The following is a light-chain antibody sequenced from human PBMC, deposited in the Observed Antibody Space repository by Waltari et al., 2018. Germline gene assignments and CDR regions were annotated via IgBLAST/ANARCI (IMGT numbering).Light chain of an antibody. V-gene: IGKV1-39*01. CDR3: QQSSSTPQDA. Sequence: DIQMTQSPSSLSASVGDRVTITCRASQSINNYFNWYQQKPGKAPNLLIYAASSLHSGVPSRFSGSGSGTDFTLTISSLQADDVATYYCQQSSSTPQDAFGQGTKLEIK. CDR1: QSINNY. CDR2: AAS. J-gene: IGKJ2*01.